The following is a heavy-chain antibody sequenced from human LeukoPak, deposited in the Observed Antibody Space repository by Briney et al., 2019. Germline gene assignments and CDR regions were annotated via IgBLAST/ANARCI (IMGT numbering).Heavy chain of an antibody. CDR3: ATSFRSGYFHPFDY. V-gene: IGHV3-23*01. Sequence: GGSLRLSCTASGISFSTYAMSWVRQTPGKGLEWVSAISGSGRSPYYADSVKGHFTISRDNSKNTLYLQMNSLRAEDTAVYYCATSFRSGYFHPFDYWGQGTLVTVSS. CDR1: GISFSTYA. D-gene: IGHD3-3*01. J-gene: IGHJ4*02. CDR2: ISGSGRSP.